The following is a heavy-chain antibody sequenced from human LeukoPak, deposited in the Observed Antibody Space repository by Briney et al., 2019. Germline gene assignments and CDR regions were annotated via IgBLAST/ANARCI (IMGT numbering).Heavy chain of an antibody. CDR2: IIPIFGTA. Sequence: ASVKVSCKASGGTFSSYAISWVRQAPGQGLEWMGGIIPIFGTANYAQKFQGRVTITADESTSTAYMELSSLRSEDTAVYYCARGEPDYYGLGSYYNQFDYWGQGTLVTVSS. CDR1: GGTFSSYA. J-gene: IGHJ4*02. CDR3: ARGEPDYYGLGSYYNQFDY. D-gene: IGHD3-10*01. V-gene: IGHV1-69*13.